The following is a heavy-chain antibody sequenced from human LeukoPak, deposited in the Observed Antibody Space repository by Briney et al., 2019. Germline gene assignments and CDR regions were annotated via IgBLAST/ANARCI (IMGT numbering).Heavy chain of an antibody. V-gene: IGHV1-18*01. CDR1: GYTFTSYG. J-gene: IGHJ6*03. Sequence: ASVKVSCKASGYTFTSYGISWVRQAPGQGLEWMGWISAYNGNTNYAQKLQCRVTMTTDTSTSTAYMDLRSLRSDDTAVYYCARDRMTVITGTPYYMDVWGKGTTVTVSS. D-gene: IGHD4-17*01. CDR2: ISAYNGNT. CDR3: ARDRMTVITGTPYYMDV.